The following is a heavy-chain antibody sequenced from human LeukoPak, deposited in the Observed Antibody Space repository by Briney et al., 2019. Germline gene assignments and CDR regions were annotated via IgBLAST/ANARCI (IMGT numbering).Heavy chain of an antibody. Sequence: GGSLRLSCAASGFTFSTYWMHWVRQDPGKGLVWVSRISSDASITPYANPVKGRFTISRDNAKNSLYLQMNSLRAEDTAVYYCTRAPYYDFWSGNYYFDYWGQGTLVTVSS. CDR2: ISSDASIT. D-gene: IGHD3-3*01. J-gene: IGHJ4*02. CDR1: GFTFSTYW. CDR3: TRAPYYDFWSGNYYFDY. V-gene: IGHV3-74*01.